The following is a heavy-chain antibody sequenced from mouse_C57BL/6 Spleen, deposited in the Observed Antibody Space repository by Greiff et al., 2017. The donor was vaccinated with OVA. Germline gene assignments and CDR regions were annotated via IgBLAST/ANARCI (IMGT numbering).Heavy chain of an antibody. V-gene: IGHV1-69*01. CDR1: GYTFTSYW. D-gene: IGHD2-4*01. CDR2: IDPSDSYT. Sequence: QVQLQQSGAELVMPGASVKLSCKASGYTFTSYWMHWVKQRPGQGLEWIGEIDPSDSYTNYNQKFKGKSTLTVDKSSSTAYMQLSSLTSEDSAVYYCARRYDYDAGYAMDYWGQGTSVTVSS. CDR3: ARRYDYDAGYAMDY. J-gene: IGHJ4*01.